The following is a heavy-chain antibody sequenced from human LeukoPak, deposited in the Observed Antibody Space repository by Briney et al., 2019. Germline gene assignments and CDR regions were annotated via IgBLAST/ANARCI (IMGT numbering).Heavy chain of an antibody. CDR2: IYTSGST. CDR1: GFSVSSNY. CDR3: AKRDYYDSSGYSLHGFGMDV. D-gene: IGHD3-22*01. Sequence: GGSLRLSCAASGFSVSSNYMSWVRQAPGKGLEWVSVIYTSGSTYYADSVKGRFTISRDNSKNTLYLQMNSLRAEDTAVYYCAKRDYYDSSGYSLHGFGMDVWGQGTTVTVSS. V-gene: IGHV3-53*01. J-gene: IGHJ6*02.